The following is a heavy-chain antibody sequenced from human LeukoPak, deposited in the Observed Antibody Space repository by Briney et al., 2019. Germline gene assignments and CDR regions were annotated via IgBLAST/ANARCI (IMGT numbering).Heavy chain of an antibody. V-gene: IGHV4-61*02. J-gene: IGHJ4*02. CDR1: GGSISSGSYY. CDR2: IYTSGST. Sequence: SQTLSLTCTVSGGSISSGSYYWSWIRQPAGKGLEWIGRIYTSGSTNYNPSLKCRVTISVDTSKNQFSLKLSSVTAADTAVYYCARLVPAAIWGQGTLVTVSS. CDR3: ARLVPAAI. D-gene: IGHD2-2*01.